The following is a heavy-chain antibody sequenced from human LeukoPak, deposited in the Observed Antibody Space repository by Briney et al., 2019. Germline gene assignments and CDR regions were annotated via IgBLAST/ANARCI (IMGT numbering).Heavy chain of an antibody. D-gene: IGHD5-18*01. CDR2: TYYDGST. V-gene: IGHV4-59*12. Sequence: PSETLSLTCGVSGGSISDYYWSWIRQSPGKGLEWIGYTYYDGSTNYNPSLRGRVTISVDTPKNQFSLKLSSVTAAETAVYYCAREGRYRYGYNEYHLYMDIWGKGTTVTVSS. CDR3: AREGRYRYGYNEYHLYMDI. CDR1: GGSISDYY. J-gene: IGHJ6*03.